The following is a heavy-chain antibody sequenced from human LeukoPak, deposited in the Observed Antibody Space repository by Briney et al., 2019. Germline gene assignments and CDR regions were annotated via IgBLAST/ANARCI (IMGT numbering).Heavy chain of an antibody. CDR2: ISSSSNYI. J-gene: IGHJ4*02. Sequence: GGSLRLSCAASGFTFSTYTMSWVRQAPGKGLEWVSSISSSSNYIYYADSVRGRFTNSRDNAKNSLYLQMNSLRAEDTAVYYCARDSSGWDFDYWGQGTLVTVSS. CDR3: ARDSSGWDFDY. D-gene: IGHD6-19*01. V-gene: IGHV3-21*01. CDR1: GFTFSTYT.